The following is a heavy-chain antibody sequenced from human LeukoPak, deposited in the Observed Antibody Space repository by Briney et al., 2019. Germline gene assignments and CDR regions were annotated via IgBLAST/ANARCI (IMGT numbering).Heavy chain of an antibody. V-gene: IGHV3-21*01. CDR1: GFTFSSYS. D-gene: IGHD5-24*01. CDR3: ARDLINYRGAFDI. J-gene: IGHJ3*02. Sequence: GGSLRLSCAASGFTFSSYSMNWVRQAPGKGLEWVSSISSSSSYIYYADSVKGRFTISRDNAKNSLYLQMNSLRAEDTAVYYCARDLINYRGAFDIWGQGTMVTVSS. CDR2: ISSSSSYI.